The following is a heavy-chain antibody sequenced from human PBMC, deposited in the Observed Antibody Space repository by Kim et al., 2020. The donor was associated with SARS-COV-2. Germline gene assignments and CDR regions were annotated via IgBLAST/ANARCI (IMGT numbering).Heavy chain of an antibody. D-gene: IGHD4-17*01. Sequence: GGSLRLSCAASGFTFSSYSMDWVRQAPGKWLQWVSSISDSSIYIFSADSVKGRFTTSRDNAKNSLYLQMNSLRVEDTAVYYCARGGLNYGDHGDYWGQGTLVTVSS. V-gene: IGHV3-21*01. CDR2: ISDSSIYI. CDR1: GFTFSSYS. J-gene: IGHJ4*02. CDR3: ARGGLNYGDHGDY.